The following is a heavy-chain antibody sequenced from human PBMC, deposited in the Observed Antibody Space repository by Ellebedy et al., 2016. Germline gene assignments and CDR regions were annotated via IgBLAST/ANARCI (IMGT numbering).Heavy chain of an antibody. CDR3: ARRVDGDY. Sequence: ASVKVSXXASGYTFTNYDINWVRQATGQGLEWVGWMNPNSGNTGYAQKFQGRVTMTRNTAISTAYMELSSLRSEDTAVYYCARRVDGDYWGQGTLVTVSS. CDR2: MNPNSGNT. CDR1: GYTFTNYD. D-gene: IGHD2-15*01. J-gene: IGHJ4*02. V-gene: IGHV1-8*01.